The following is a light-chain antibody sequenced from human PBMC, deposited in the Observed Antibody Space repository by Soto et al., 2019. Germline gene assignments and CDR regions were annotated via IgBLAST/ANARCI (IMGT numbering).Light chain of an antibody. V-gene: IGKV3-20*01. CDR1: QSVTSNY. CDR2: GAS. CDR3: QRYGSSPRLFT. Sequence: EIVLTQSPGTLSLSPGERATLSCRASQSVTSNYLAWYQQRPGQAPRLLIYGASSRATGIPHRFSGSGSGTDFTRTISRLEPEDFAVYYCQRYGSSPRLFTFGPGTKVDIK. J-gene: IGKJ3*01.